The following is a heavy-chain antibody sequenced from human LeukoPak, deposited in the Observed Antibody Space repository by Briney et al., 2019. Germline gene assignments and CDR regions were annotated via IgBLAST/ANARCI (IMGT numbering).Heavy chain of an antibody. CDR2: INPNSGGT. Sequence: ASVKVSCKASGYTFTGYYIQWVRQAPGQGLEWMGWINPNSGGTNYAQKFQGRVTMTRDTSISTAYMDLSRLRSDDTAVYYCARGMGVLVPAATWFDPWGQGTLVTVSS. CDR1: GYTFTGYY. CDR3: ARGMGVLVPAATWFDP. D-gene: IGHD2-2*01. J-gene: IGHJ5*02. V-gene: IGHV1-2*02.